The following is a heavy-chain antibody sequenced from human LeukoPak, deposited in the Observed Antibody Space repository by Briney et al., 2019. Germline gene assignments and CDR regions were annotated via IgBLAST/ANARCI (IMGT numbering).Heavy chain of an antibody. Sequence: GSLRLSCAASGFTFSSYEMNWVRQAPGKGLEWIGYIYYSGSTNYNPSLKSRVTISVDTSKNQFSLKLSSVTAADTAVYYCARDQIVRVRGPYYYYMDVWGKGTTVTVSS. D-gene: IGHD3-10*01. CDR3: ARDQIVRVRGPYYYYMDV. J-gene: IGHJ6*03. V-gene: IGHV4-59*01. CDR2: IYYSGST. CDR1: GFTFSSYE.